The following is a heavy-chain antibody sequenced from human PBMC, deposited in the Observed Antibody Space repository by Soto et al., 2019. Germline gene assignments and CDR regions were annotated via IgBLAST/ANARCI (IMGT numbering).Heavy chain of an antibody. V-gene: IGHV1-46*01. J-gene: IGHJ3*02. CDR3: ARDAYYYDSSGYYYGTLWAFDI. Sequence: ASVKVSCKACGYTFTSYYMHWVRQAPGQGLEWMGIINPSGGSTSYAQKFQGRVTMTRDTSTSTVYMELSSLRSEDTAVYYCARDAYYYDSSGYYYGTLWAFDIWGQGTTVTVSS. CDR1: GYTFTSYY. D-gene: IGHD3-22*01. CDR2: INPSGGST.